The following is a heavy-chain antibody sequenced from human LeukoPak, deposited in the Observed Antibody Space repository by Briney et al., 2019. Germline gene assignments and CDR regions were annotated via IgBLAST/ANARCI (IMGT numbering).Heavy chain of an antibody. J-gene: IGHJ6*02. V-gene: IGHV3-11*06. CDR1: GFSFGDFY. CDR2: ISPSSTYT. CDR3: ARGHYDMGV. Sequence: PGGSLRLSCAASGFSFGDFYMTWIRQAPGKGLEWLSHISPSSTYTNFADSVKGRFTISRDNANNSLYLQMNSLRAEDTAVYYCARGHYDMGVWGQGTTVTVSS.